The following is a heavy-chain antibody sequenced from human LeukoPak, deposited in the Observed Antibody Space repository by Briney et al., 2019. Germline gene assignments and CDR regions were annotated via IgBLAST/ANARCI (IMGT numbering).Heavy chain of an antibody. CDR2: IDWDDDK. Sequence: ESGPALVKPPQTPTLTCTFSGFSLSTGGMCVSWIRQPPGKALEWLARIDWDDDKYYNTSLKTRLTISKDTSKNQVVLTMTNMDPVDTATYYCARTDSSGYYSDYWGQGTLVTVSS. CDR3: ARTDSSGYYSDY. D-gene: IGHD3-22*01. J-gene: IGHJ4*02. V-gene: IGHV2-70*11. CDR1: GFSLSTGGMC.